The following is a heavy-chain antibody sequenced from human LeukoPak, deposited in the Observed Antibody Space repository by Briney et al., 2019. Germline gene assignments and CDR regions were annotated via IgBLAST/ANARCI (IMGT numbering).Heavy chain of an antibody. J-gene: IGHJ4*02. V-gene: IGHV4-61*01. Sequence: ASETLSLTCAVSDYSISSGFYWGWIRQPPGQGLEWIGFSYYNGNTNYNPSLKSRVTISVDMSKNQFSLSLRSVTAADTAVYYCARGALLWFGAKMEYYFDYWGQGTPLTVSS. D-gene: IGHD3-10*01. CDR1: DYSISSGFY. CDR2: SYYNGNT. CDR3: ARGALLWFGAKMEYYFDY.